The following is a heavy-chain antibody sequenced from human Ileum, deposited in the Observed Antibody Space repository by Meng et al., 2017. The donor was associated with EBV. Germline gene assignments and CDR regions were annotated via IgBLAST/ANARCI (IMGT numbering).Heavy chain of an antibody. CDR3: ARDPDSAVCENCSS. V-gene: IGHV7-4-1*02. CDR2: INTNTGNP. D-gene: IGHD6-13*01. Sequence: QVQLVQSGSELKKPXXSVKVSXKASGYTFTSYAMNWVRQAPGQGLEWMGWINTNTGNPTYAQDFTGRYVFSLDTSVSTAYLQISSLKAEDTAVYYCARDPDSAVCENCSSGGQGTLVTVSA. J-gene: IGHJ4*02. CDR1: GYTFTSYA.